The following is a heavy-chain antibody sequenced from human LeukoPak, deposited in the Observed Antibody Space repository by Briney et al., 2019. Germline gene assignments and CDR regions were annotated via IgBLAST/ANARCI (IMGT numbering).Heavy chain of an antibody. D-gene: IGHD2-21*02. V-gene: IGHV5-51*01. CDR2: IYPGDSDT. CDR3: ARQSGDYSYYYYMDV. J-gene: IGHJ6*03. CDR1: GYRFSSYW. Sequence: GESLKISCKGSGYRFSSYWIGWVRQMPGKGLEWMGIIYPGDSDTRYSPSFRGQVTISADKSISTAYLQWSSLKASDTAIYYCARQSGDYSYYYYMDVWGKGTTVTVSS.